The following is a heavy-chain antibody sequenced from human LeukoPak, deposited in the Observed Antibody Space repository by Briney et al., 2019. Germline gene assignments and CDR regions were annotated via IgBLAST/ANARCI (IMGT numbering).Heavy chain of an antibody. V-gene: IGHV4-39*01. CDR2: IYYSGST. CDR1: GGSISSSSYY. J-gene: IGHJ5*02. CDR3: ARDYNWTPTNGGFDP. D-gene: IGHD1-1*01. Sequence: SETLSLTCTVSGGSISSSSYYWGWIRQPPGKGLEWIGSIYYSGSTYYNPSLKSRVTISVDTSKNQFSLKLSSVTAADTAVYYCARDYNWTPTNGGFDPWGQGTTVTVSS.